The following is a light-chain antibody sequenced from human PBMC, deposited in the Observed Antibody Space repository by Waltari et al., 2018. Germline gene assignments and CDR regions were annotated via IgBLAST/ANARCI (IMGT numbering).Light chain of an antibody. J-gene: IGLJ2*01. CDR1: SSDVGGYRF. CDR2: GGS. CDR3: CSYAGSSPHVV. Sequence: QSALTQPASVSGSPGQSLTISCTANSSDVGGYRFVSWYHQHPGKAPKLMIYGGSQRPSGISNRFSGSKSGNTASLTISGLRAEDEADYYCCSYAGSSPHVVFGGGTKLTVL. V-gene: IGLV2-23*01.